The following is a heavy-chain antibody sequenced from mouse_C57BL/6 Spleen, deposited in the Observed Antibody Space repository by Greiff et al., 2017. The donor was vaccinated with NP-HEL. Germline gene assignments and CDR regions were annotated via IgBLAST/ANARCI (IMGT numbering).Heavy chain of an antibody. CDR3: ARNSVYYGNPFDY. J-gene: IGHJ2*01. V-gene: IGHV2-2*01. CDR1: GFSLTSYG. CDR2: IWSGGST. D-gene: IGHD2-1*01. Sequence: VQGVESGPGLVQPSQSLSITCTVSGFSLTSYGVHWVRQSPGKGLEWLGVIWSGGSTDYNAAFISRLSISKDNSKSQVFIKMNSLQADDTAINYCARNSVYYGNPFDYWGQGTTLTVSS.